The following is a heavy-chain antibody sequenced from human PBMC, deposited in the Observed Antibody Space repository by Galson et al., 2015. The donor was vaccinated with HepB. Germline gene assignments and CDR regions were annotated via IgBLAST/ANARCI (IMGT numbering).Heavy chain of an antibody. J-gene: IGHJ6*02. CDR2: IYPRASDI. CDR1: GYSFDSYW. Sequence: QSGAEVKKPGESLKISCKGSGYSFDSYWIGWVRQMPGKGLEWLGSIYPRASDIRYSQSFQGQVSISADKSINTAYLQWSSLRSEDTAVYYCARDFYCSSSRCYLMGDYYYGLDVWGQGTTVTVSS. D-gene: IGHD2-2*01. V-gene: IGHV5-51*01. CDR3: ARDFYCSSSRCYLMGDYYYGLDV.